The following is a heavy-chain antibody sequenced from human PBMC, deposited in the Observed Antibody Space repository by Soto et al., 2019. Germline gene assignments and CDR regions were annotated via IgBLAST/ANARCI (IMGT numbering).Heavy chain of an antibody. Sequence: ASVKVSCKASGGTFSSYTISWVRQAPGQGLEWMGGIIPIFGTANYAQKFQGRVTITADESTSTAYMELSSLRSEDTAVYFCAAEIDDYADFNHWGQGTPVTSPQ. J-gene: IGHJ5*02. CDR1: GGTFSSYT. V-gene: IGHV1-69*13. CDR2: IIPIFGTA. D-gene: IGHD4-17*01. CDR3: AAEIDDYADFNH.